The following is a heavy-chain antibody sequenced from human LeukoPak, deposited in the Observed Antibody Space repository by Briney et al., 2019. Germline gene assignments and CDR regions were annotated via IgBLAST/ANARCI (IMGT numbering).Heavy chain of an antibody. J-gene: IGHJ4*02. V-gene: IGHV4-31*03. CDR3: ARSRFGGQLIPDY. CDR2: IHHSGSS. D-gene: IGHD6-13*01. CDR1: ADSLSSGGHY. Sequence: SETLSLTCTVSADSLSSGGHYWAWIRQLPGKGLESIGFIHHSGSSRHNPSLKDRVAISVDASRKQFALRLSSVTAADTAIYYCARSRFGGQLIPDYWGQGTLVTVSS.